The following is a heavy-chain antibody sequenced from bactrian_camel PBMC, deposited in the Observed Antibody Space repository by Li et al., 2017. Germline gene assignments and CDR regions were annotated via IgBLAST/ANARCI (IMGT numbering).Heavy chain of an antibody. CDR2: IIKGVTT. CDR3: VRLWYEI. J-gene: IGHJ4*01. D-gene: IGHD3*01. CDR1: GYSDASYC. Sequence: HVQLVESGGGSVQVGGSLRLSCSAAGYSDASYCMAWFRQAPGKERERVARIIKGVTTLYYDSVKGRFTISRDNAKNMVYLQMNSLKPEDTAVYYCVRLWYEIWGQGTQVTVS. V-gene: IGHV3S55*01.